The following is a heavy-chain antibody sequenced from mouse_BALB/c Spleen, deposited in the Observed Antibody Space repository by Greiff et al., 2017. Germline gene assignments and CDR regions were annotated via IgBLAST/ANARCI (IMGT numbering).Heavy chain of an antibody. CDR2: IAPGSGST. V-gene: IGHV1S41*01. J-gene: IGHJ4*01. D-gene: IGHD1-1*01. CDR1: GYTFTSYW. CDR3: ASTTVYAMDY. Sequence: DLVKPGASVKLSCKASGYTFTSYWINWIKQRPGQGLEWIGRIAPGSGSTYYNEMFKGKATLTVDTSSSTAYIQLSSLSSEDSAVYFCASTTVYAMDYWGQGTSVTVSS.